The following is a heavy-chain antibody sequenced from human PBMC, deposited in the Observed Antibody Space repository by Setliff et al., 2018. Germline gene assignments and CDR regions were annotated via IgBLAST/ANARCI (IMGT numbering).Heavy chain of an antibody. Sequence: PSETLSLTCAVSGYSISSAYYWGWIRQPPGKGLEWIGSIHSGTTYYNPSLKSRVTISVDTSKNQFSLKLSSVTAADTAVYYCARSFSRREKFLLDYWGQGALVTVSS. V-gene: IGHV4-38-2*01. CDR1: GYSISSAYY. CDR2: IHSGTT. J-gene: IGHJ4*02. CDR3: ARSFSRREKFLLDY.